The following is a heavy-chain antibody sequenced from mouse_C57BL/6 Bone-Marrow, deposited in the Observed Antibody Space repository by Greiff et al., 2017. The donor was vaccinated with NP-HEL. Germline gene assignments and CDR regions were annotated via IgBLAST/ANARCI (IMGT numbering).Heavy chain of an antibody. CDR2: IHPNSGST. V-gene: IGHV1-64*01. Sequence: QVQLQQPGAELVKPGASVKLSCKASGYTFTSYWMHWVKQRPGQGLEWIGMIHPNSGSTNYNEKFKNKATLTVDKSSSTAYMQLSSLTSEDSAVYYCAIPFITTVVARAYWGQGTLVTVSA. J-gene: IGHJ3*01. CDR1: GYTFTSYW. CDR3: AIPFITTVVARAY. D-gene: IGHD1-1*01.